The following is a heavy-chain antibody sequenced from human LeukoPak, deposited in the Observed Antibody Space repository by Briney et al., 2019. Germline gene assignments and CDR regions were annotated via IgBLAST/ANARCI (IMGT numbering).Heavy chain of an antibody. J-gene: IGHJ4*02. V-gene: IGHV3-7*01. CDR1: GFTFSSYW. Sequence: GGSLRLSCAASGFTFSSYWMSWVRQAPGKGLEWVANIKQDGSEKYYVDSVKGRFTISRENAKNSLYLQMNSLRAEDTAVYYCARDSRYDYVWGSYRYFDYWGQGTLVTVSS. D-gene: IGHD3-16*02. CDR3: ARDSRYDYVWGSYRYFDY. CDR2: IKQDGSEK.